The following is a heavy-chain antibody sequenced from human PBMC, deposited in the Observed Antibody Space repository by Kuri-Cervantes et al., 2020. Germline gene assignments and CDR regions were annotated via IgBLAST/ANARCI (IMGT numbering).Heavy chain of an antibody. Sequence: GESLKISCAASGFTFSSYWMHWVRQGPGKGLVWVSRINSDGSSTSYADSVKGRFTISRDNSKTTLYLQMDSLRAEDTAVYYCARDIKAHLGYYDSTDDAFDIWGQGTMVTVSS. V-gene: IGHV3-74*01. CDR1: GFTFSSYW. CDR2: INSDGSST. D-gene: IGHD3-16*01. CDR3: ARDIKAHLGYYDSTDDAFDI. J-gene: IGHJ3*02.